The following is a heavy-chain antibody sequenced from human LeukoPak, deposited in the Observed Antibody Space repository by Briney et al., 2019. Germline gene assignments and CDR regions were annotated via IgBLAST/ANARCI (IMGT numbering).Heavy chain of an antibody. D-gene: IGHD6-13*01. CDR2: IYHSGST. CDR3: ARYSSSGTWFDY. J-gene: IGHJ4*02. Sequence: SETLSLTCTVSGYSISSGYYWGWIRPPPGKGLEWTGSIYHSGSTYYNPSLKSRVTISVDTSKNQFSLKLSSVTAADTAVYYCARYSSSGTWFDYWGQGTLVTVSS. V-gene: IGHV4-38-2*02. CDR1: GYSISSGYY.